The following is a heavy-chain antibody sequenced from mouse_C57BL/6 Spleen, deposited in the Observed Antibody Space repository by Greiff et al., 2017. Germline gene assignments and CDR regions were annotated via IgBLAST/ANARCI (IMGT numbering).Heavy chain of an antibody. V-gene: IGHV1-15*01. CDR2: IDPETGGT. J-gene: IGHJ1*03. Sequence: QVQLQQSGAELVRPGASVTLSCKASGYTFPDYEMHWVKQTPVHGLEWIGAIDPETGGTAYNQKFKGKAILTADKSSSTAYMELRSLTSEDSAVYYCTRGGLTGTRWYFDVWGTGTTVTVSS. CDR1: GYTFPDYE. CDR3: TRGGLTGTRWYFDV. D-gene: IGHD4-1*01.